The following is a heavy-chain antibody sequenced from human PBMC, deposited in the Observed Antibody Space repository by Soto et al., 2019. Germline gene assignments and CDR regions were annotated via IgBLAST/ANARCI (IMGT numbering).Heavy chain of an antibody. D-gene: IGHD6-19*01. Sequence: QITLKESGPTLAEPTQTLTLTCTFSGFSLRTYGVGVGWVRQSPGKALEWLAVIYWDNDIRYRASLKSRLTITTDTSKEQVILTMTNMDPVDTGTYYCAQRRWLARSRGWFDPWGQGTVVTVSS. CDR2: IYWDNDI. CDR3: AQRRWLARSRGWFDP. CDR1: GFSLRTYGVG. J-gene: IGHJ5*02. V-gene: IGHV2-5*02.